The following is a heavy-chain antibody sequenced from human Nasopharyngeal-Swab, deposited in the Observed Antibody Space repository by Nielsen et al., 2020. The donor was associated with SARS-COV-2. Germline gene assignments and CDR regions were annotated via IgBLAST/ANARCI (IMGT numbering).Heavy chain of an antibody. Sequence: GESLKISCAASGFTVSSNYMSWVRQAPGKGLEWVSVIYSGGSTYYADSVKGRFTISRDNSKNTLYLQMNSLRAEDTAAYYCARDTPVVPAADYYYGMDVWGQGTTVTVSS. CDR1: GFTVSSNY. J-gene: IGHJ6*02. CDR2: IYSGGST. CDR3: ARDTPVVPAADYYYGMDV. D-gene: IGHD2-2*01. V-gene: IGHV3-53*01.